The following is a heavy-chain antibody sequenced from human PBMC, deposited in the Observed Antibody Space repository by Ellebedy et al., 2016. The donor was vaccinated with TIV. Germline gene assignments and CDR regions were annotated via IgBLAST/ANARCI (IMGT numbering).Heavy chain of an antibody. D-gene: IGHD2-15*01. Sequence: SETLSLTCAVYGGSFSGYYWSWIRQPPGKGLEWIGYIYYSGSTYYNPSLKSRVTISVDTSKNQFSLKLSSVTAADTAVCYCARHFSQGGYCSGGSCRPHWYFDLWGRGTLVTVSS. J-gene: IGHJ2*01. CDR3: ARHFSQGGYCSGGSCRPHWYFDL. V-gene: IGHV4-34*01. CDR2: IYYSGST. CDR1: GGSFSGYY.